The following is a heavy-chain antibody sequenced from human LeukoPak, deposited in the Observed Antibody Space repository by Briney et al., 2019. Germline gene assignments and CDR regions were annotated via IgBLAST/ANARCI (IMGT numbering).Heavy chain of an antibody. CDR2: IKQDGSEK. CDR1: GFTFSSYW. CDR3: ARDRRIKEYYDYVWGSYRYTVNFNY. V-gene: IGHV3-7*01. J-gene: IGHJ4*02. Sequence: GGSLRLSGAASGFTFSSYWMGWVRQAPGKGLEWVANIKQDGSEKYYVDSVKGRFTISRDNAKNSLYLQMNSLRAEDTAVYYCARDRRIKEYYDYVWGSYRYTVNFNYWGQGTLVTVSS. D-gene: IGHD3-16*02.